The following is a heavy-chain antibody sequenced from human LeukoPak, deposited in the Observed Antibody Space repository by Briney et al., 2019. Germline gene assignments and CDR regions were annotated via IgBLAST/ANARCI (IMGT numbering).Heavy chain of an antibody. V-gene: IGHV3-9*01. CDR2: ISWNSGSI. D-gene: IGHD6-13*01. CDR1: GFTFDDYA. J-gene: IGHJ6*02. Sequence: GGSLRLSCAASGFTFDDYAMHWVRQAPGKGLEWVSGISWNSGSIGYADSVKGRFTISRDNAKNSLYLQMNSLRAEDTALYYCAKSIAAAGTGGSYYYYGMDVWGQGTTVTVSS. CDR3: AKSIAAAGTGGSYYYYGMDV.